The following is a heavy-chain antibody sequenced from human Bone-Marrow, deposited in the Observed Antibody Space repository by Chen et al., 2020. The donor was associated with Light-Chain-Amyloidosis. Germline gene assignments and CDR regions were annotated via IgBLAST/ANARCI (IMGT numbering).Heavy chain of an antibody. V-gene: IGHV3-30*02. J-gene: IGHJ4*02. Sequence: QVQLVESGGGVVQPGGSLRLSCAASGFTFSSYDMHWVRQAPGKGLEGVAFIRYDGSNKYYADSVKGRFTISRDNSKNTLYLQMNSLRAEDTAVYYCARYSSVWLHFDYWGQGTLVTVSS. CDR3: ARYSSVWLHFDY. CDR2: IRYDGSNK. D-gene: IGHD6-19*01. CDR1: GFTFSSYD.